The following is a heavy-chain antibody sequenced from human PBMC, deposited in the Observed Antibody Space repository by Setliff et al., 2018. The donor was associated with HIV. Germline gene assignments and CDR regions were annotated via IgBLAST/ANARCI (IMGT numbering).Heavy chain of an antibody. V-gene: IGHV3-23*01. Sequence: GESLKISCAASGFTFSSYAMSWVRQAPGKGLEWVSSITGSGGNTYYADSVKGRFTISRDNSRNTLYLQMKSLRAEDTAVYYCAKDQAIVPTAIDYWGQETLVTVSS. CDR2: ITGSGGNT. D-gene: IGHD2-2*01. CDR3: AKDQAIVPTAIDY. CDR1: GFTFSSYA. J-gene: IGHJ4*02.